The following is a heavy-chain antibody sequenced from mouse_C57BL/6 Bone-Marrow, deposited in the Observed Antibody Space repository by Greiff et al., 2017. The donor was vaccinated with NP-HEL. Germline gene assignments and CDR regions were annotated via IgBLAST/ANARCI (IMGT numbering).Heavy chain of an antibody. D-gene: IGHD1-1*02. CDR2: IDPSDSYT. CDR3: ARSPLGGPYFDY. J-gene: IGHJ2*01. CDR1: GYTFTSYW. V-gene: IGHV1-69*01. Sequence: QVQLQQSGAELVMPGASVKLSCKASGYTFTSYWMHWVKQRPGQGLEWIGEIDPSDSYTNYNQKFKGKSTLTVDKSSSTAYMQLSSLTSEDSAVYYCARSPLGGPYFDYWGQGTTLTVSS.